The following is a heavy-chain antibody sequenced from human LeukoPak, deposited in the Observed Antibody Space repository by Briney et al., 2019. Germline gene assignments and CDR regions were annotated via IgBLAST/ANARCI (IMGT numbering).Heavy chain of an antibody. Sequence: PGGSLRLSCAASGFTFSSYAMNWVRHAPGKGLEWVSSISGSVGRTFYADSVKGRFTISRDNSKNTLYLQMNSLRAEDTALYYCAKDHHADTAMVSWGQRTLVTVSS. V-gene: IGHV3-23*01. CDR3: AKDHHADTAMVS. J-gene: IGHJ4*02. D-gene: IGHD5-18*01. CDR2: ISGSVGRT. CDR1: GFTFSSYA.